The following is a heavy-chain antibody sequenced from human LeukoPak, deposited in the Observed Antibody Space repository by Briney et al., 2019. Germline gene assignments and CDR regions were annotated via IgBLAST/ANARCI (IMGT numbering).Heavy chain of an antibody. Sequence: GGSLRLSCAASGLTFSSYGMHWVRQAPGKGLEWVAFIRYDGSNKYYADSVKGRFTISRDNSKNTLYLQMNSLRAEDAAVYYCARDRVEGGGRLGAFDIWGQGTMVTVSS. CDR2: IRYDGSNK. V-gene: IGHV3-30*02. CDR3: ARDRVEGGGRLGAFDI. J-gene: IGHJ3*02. D-gene: IGHD2-15*01. CDR1: GLTFSSYG.